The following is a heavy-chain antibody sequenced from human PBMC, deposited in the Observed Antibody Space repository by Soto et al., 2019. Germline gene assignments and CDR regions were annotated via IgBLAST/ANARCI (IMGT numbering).Heavy chain of an antibody. CDR3: ARLIGNSWLDS. Sequence: SETLSLTCTVSGGAIRRVTYYWNWIRQHPGKGLEWIGYIYHSGSTYHNPSLKSRVTISVDTSNNPLSLQLNSVTPADTAVYYCARLIGNSWLDSWGQGTPVTVSS. D-gene: IGHD2-8*01. J-gene: IGHJ5*01. V-gene: IGHV4-30-4*01. CDR2: IYHSGST. CDR1: GGAIRRVTYY.